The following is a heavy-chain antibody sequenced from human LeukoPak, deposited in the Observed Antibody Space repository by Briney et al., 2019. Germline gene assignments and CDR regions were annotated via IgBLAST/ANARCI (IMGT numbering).Heavy chain of an antibody. J-gene: IGHJ6*04. V-gene: IGHV4-34*01. CDR2: INHSGST. CDR3: ARGMGYCSGGSCYYYYYGIDV. Sequence: SETLSLTCAVYGGSFSGYYWSWIRQPPGKGLEWIGEINHSGSTNYNPSLKSRVTISVDTSKNQFSLKLSSVTAADTAVYYCARGMGYCSGGSCYYYYYGIDVWGKGTTVTVSS. CDR1: GGSFSGYY. D-gene: IGHD2-15*01.